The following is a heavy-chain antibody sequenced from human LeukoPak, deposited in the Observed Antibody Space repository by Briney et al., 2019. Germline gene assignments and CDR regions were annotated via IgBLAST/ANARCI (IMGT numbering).Heavy chain of an antibody. D-gene: IGHD3-22*01. J-gene: IGHJ3*02. V-gene: IGHV3-33*01. CDR3: ARAVNYYDSSGYYLAQGDAFDI. Sequence: GRSLRLSCAASGFTFSSYGMHWVRQAPGKGLEWVAVIWYDGSNKYYADSVKGRFTISRDNSKNMLYLQMNSLRAEDTAVYYCARAVNYYDSSGYYLAQGDAFDIWGQGTMVTVSS. CDR1: GFTFSSYG. CDR2: IWYDGSNK.